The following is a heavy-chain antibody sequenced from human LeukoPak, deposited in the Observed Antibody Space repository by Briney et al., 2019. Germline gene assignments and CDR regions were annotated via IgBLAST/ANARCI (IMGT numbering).Heavy chain of an antibody. V-gene: IGHV4-59*01. J-gene: IGHJ4*02. CDR1: GGSLSSYY. Sequence: SETLSLTCTVSGGSLSSYYWSWIRQPPGKGLEWIGYIYYSGSSNYNPSLKSRVTISVDTSKHQFSLKLSSVTAADTAVYYCARGIDYFDYWGQGTLVIVSS. CDR3: ARGIDYFDY. CDR2: IYYSGSS.